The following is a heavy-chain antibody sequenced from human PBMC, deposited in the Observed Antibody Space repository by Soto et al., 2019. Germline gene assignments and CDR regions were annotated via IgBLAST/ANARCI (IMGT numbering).Heavy chain of an antibody. Sequence: QVQLVESGGGVVQPGRSPRLSCAASGFTFSNFGMHWVRQAPGKRLEWVAAISSDGGDKYYSHSVKDRFTISRDNSKNQLLLPMNSLRVEDTAVYYNVKGSEVARQELDHWGQGILVTVSS. CDR2: ISSDGGDK. V-gene: IGHV3-30*18. D-gene: IGHD3-3*01. CDR1: GFTFSNFG. CDR3: VKGSEVARQELDH. J-gene: IGHJ4*02.